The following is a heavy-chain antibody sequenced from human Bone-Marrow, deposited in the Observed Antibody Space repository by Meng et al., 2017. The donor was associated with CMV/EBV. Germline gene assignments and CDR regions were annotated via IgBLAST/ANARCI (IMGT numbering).Heavy chain of an antibody. Sequence: GESLKISCAASGFSVTDNYMTWVRQAPGKGLEWVSVIYSLGTTYYADSVKGRLTISRDTAKNTVLLQMNSLRAEDTAVYYCARGGDFNCRDVWGQGTTVTVSS. D-gene: IGHD3-16*01. CDR1: GFSVTDNY. CDR2: IYSLGTT. CDR3: ARGGDFNCRDV. V-gene: IGHV3-53*01. J-gene: IGHJ6*02.